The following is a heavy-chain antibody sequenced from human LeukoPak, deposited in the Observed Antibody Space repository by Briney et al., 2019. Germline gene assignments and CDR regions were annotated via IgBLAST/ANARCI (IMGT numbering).Heavy chain of an antibody. CDR2: INPSGGNT. Sequence: GASVKVSCKASGYTFTSSYMHWVRQAPGQGLEWMGIINPSGGNTTYAQKFQGRVTMTRDMSTSTVYMELSSLRSEDTAVYYCARLFTPRYCSTTTCYWKGWFDPWGQGTLVTVSS. J-gene: IGHJ5*02. CDR3: ARLFTPRYCSTTTCYWKGWFDP. V-gene: IGHV1-46*01. D-gene: IGHD2-2*01. CDR1: GYTFTSSY.